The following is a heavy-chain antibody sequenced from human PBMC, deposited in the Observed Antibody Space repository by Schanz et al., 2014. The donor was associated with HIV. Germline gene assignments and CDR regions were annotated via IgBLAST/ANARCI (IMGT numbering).Heavy chain of an antibody. J-gene: IGHJ4*02. CDR3: ARLYYDSWGGKDEYYFDY. CDR1: GLTFTNND. V-gene: IGHV3-48*04. CDR2: ISSGGTTI. Sequence: EVQLLESGGGLVQPGGSLRLSCSDSGLTFTNNDMTWVRQAPGKGLEWVSYISSGGTTIYYADSVKGRFTISRDNAKNSLYLQMNRLRAEDTAVYYCARLYYDSWGGKDEYYFDYWGQGTLVTVSS. D-gene: IGHD3-3*01.